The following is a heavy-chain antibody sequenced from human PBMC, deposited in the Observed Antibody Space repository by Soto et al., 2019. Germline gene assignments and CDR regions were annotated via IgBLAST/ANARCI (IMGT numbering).Heavy chain of an antibody. CDR3: ARNFAPQGQYNXDY. Sequence: GGSLRLSCAASGFTITYYGMHWVRQAPGKGLEWVAALSSDGISEYYADFVKGRFSVSRDNIKNSMFLQISSLKGEDTAVYFCARNFAPQGQYNXDYWGQGTLVTVSS. D-gene: IGHD5-18*01. CDR1: GFTITYYG. J-gene: IGHJ4*02. V-gene: IGHV3-33*01. CDR2: LSSDGISE.